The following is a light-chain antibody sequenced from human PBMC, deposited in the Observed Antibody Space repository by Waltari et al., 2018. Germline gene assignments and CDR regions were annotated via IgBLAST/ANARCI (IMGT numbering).Light chain of an antibody. Sequence: EIVLTQSPGTESLYTGERVTLSCRASQTVGISSLAWYQQKPGQAPRLVIYRASRRATGFPDRFSGSGSGTEFSLTISRLEPEDFAVYYCQQHGTLPATFGQGTKVEIK. J-gene: IGKJ1*01. CDR3: QQHGTLPAT. CDR1: QTVGISS. CDR2: RAS. V-gene: IGKV3-20*01.